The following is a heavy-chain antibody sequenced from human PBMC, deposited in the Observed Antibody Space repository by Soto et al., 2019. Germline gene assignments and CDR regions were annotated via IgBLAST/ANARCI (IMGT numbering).Heavy chain of an antibody. CDR3: ANNQAYCGGDCYPSGYYGMDV. J-gene: IGHJ6*02. Sequence: QVQLVQSGAKVKKPGSSEKVSCKASGGTFSSHAISWVRQAPGQGLEWMGGIIPIFGTANYAQKFQGRVTITADKSTSTAYMELSSLRSEDTAVYYCANNQAYCGGDCYPSGYYGMDVWGQGTTVTVSS. CDR2: IIPIFGTA. CDR1: GGTFSSHA. D-gene: IGHD2-21*02. V-gene: IGHV1-69*06.